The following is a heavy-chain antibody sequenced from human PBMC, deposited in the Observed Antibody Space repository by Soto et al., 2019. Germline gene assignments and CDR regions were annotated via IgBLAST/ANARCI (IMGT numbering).Heavy chain of an antibody. CDR1: GFIFKNYA. Sequence: QVQLVESGGGVVQPGRSLRLSCAGSGFIFKNYALNWFRQAPGKGLGWVASITRDGYNKYYADSVKGRFTISRDNSRDTLSLQMTALTIEDSSVYYCTKSSGGSSSVGMDYWGQGTRVTVSS. D-gene: IGHD6-6*01. CDR3: TKSSGGSSSVGMDY. V-gene: IGHV3-30*04. CDR2: ITRDGYNK. J-gene: IGHJ4*02.